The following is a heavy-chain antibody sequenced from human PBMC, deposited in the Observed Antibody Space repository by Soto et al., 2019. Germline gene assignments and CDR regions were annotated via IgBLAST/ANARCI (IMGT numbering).Heavy chain of an antibody. CDR2: ISYDGSNK. Sequence: GGSLRLSCAASGFTFSTYAIHWVRQAPGKGLEWGAVISYDGSNKYYADSVKGRFTISRDNSKNTLNLQMNSLRAEDTAMYYCARVIQSRGYYYFGLYVWGQRATVTV. V-gene: IGHV3-30-3*01. D-gene: IGHD4-4*01. CDR3: ARVIQSRGYYYFGLYV. CDR1: GFTFSTYA. J-gene: IGHJ6*02.